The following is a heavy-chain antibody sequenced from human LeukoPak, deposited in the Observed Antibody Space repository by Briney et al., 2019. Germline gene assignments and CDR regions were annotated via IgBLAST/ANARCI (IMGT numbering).Heavy chain of an antibody. Sequence: ASVKVSCKASGYTFTNYGVSWVRQAPGQGLEWMGWVSAYNGYTNYAQKFQFRVTMTTDTSTSTAYMELSRLTSDDTAVYHCARAHCSSGSCLSDLYYMDAWGKGTTVTVSS. CDR1: GYTFTNYG. CDR2: VSAYNGYT. V-gene: IGHV1-18*01. J-gene: IGHJ6*04. CDR3: ARAHCSSGSCLSDLYYMDA. D-gene: IGHD2-15*01.